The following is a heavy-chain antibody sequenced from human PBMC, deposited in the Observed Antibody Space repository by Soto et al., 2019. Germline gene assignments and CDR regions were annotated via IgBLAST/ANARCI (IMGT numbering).Heavy chain of an antibody. V-gene: IGHV5-51*01. CDR3: ARHVTTVNYYYYGMDV. J-gene: IGHJ6*02. Sequence: PGESLKISCXGSGYSFTSYWIGWVRQMPGKGLEWMGIIYPGDSDTRYSPSFQGQVTISADKSISTAYLQWSSLKASDTAMYYCARHVTTVNYYYYGMDVWGQGTTVTVSS. D-gene: IGHD4-17*01. CDR2: IYPGDSDT. CDR1: GYSFTSYW.